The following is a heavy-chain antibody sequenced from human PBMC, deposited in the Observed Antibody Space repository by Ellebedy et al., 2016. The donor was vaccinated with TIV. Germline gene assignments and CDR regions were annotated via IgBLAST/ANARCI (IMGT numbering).Heavy chain of an antibody. CDR3: ARDEGGEGSMIVVVHFDY. CDR2: ISAYNGNT. Sequence: ASVKVSCKASGYTFTRYGITWVRQAPGQGLEWMGWISAYNGNTNYAQKLKGRVTMTTDTSTNTAYMELRSLRSDDTAVYYCARDEGGEGSMIVVVHFDYWGQGTLVTVSS. D-gene: IGHD3-22*01. V-gene: IGHV1-18*01. J-gene: IGHJ4*02. CDR1: GYTFTRYG.